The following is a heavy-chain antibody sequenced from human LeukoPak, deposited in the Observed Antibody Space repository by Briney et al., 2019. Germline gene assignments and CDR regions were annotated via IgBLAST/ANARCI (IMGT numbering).Heavy chain of an antibody. V-gene: IGHV1-2*02. J-gene: IGHJ4*02. CDR3: ARDNTVSFGY. CDR2: INPNSGGT. D-gene: IGHD4-17*01. CDR1: GYTFTGYY. Sequence: ASVMVSCKASGYTFTGYYMHWVRQAPGQGLEGMGWINPNSGGTNYAQTFQGRVTITRDTSISTAYMELSSLRSDDTAVYYCARDNTVSFGYWGQGTLVTVSS.